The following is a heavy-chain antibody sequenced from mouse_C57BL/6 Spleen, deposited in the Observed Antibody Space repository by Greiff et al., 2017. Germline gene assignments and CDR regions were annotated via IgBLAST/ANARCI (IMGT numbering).Heavy chain of an antibody. CDR1: GYAFSSSW. Sequence: QVQLKESGPELVKPGASVKISCKASGYAFSSSWMNWVKQRPGKGLEWIGRIYPGDGDTNYNGKFKGKATLTADKSSSTAYMQLSSLTSEDSAVXFCDKTYVFPSRAYYFDYGGQGTTLTVSS. CDR2: IYPGDGDT. CDR3: DKTYVFPSRAYYFDY. V-gene: IGHV1-82*01. D-gene: IGHD3-1*01. J-gene: IGHJ2*01.